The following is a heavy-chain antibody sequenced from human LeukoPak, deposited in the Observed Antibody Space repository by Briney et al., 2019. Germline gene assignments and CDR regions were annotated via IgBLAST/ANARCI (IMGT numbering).Heavy chain of an antibody. CDR1: GYTFTSYY. V-gene: IGHV1-46*01. D-gene: IGHD3-10*01. Sequence: EASVKVSCKASGYTFTSYYMHWVRQAPGQGLEWMGIINPSGGSTSYAQKFQGRVTMTRHTSTSTVYMELSSLRSEDTAVYYCARVRSRVRGAFDIWGQGTMVTVSS. CDR3: ARVRSRVRGAFDI. CDR2: INPSGGST. J-gene: IGHJ3*02.